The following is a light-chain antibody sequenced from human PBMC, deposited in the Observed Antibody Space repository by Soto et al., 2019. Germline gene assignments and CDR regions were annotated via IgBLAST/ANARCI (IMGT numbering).Light chain of an antibody. J-gene: IGKJ1*01. V-gene: IGKV3-15*01. CDR2: GAS. Sequence: EIVMTQSPATLSVSPGERATLSCRASQSVNSNLAWYQQKPGQAPRLLFHGASTRATGIPARFSGSGSGTEFTLTISSLQSEDFVVYYCQQYNNWPRTFGQGTKVEIK. CDR1: QSVNSN. CDR3: QQYNNWPRT.